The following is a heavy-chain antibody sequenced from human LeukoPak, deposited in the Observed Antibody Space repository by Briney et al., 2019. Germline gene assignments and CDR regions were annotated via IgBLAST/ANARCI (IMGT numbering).Heavy chain of an antibody. CDR3: ATAGGDGSRMGFDP. Sequence: GGSLRLSRADSGFTFSRYWMHWVRQTPGKGLVWVSCISADGSVTRYADSVKGRFTISRDNTKSTLYLQMHSLRAEDTAVYYCATAGGDGSRMGFDPWGQGTLVTVSS. V-gene: IGHV3-74*01. CDR1: GFTFSRYW. J-gene: IGHJ5*02. CDR2: ISADGSVT. D-gene: IGHD2-15*01.